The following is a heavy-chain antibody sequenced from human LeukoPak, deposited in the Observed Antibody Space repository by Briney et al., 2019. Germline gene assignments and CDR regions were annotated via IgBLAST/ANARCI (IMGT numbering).Heavy chain of an antibody. Sequence: ASVKVSCKASGYTFTSYAINWVRQAPGQGLEYMGWIRTSTGSPTYAQGFTGWFVFSLDTSVNTAYLQISSLKAEDTAVYYCARDLDSAAFDIWGQGTMVTVSS. CDR2: IRTSTGSP. CDR1: GYTFTSYA. V-gene: IGHV7-4-1*02. CDR3: ARDLDSAAFDI. J-gene: IGHJ3*02. D-gene: IGHD2-15*01.